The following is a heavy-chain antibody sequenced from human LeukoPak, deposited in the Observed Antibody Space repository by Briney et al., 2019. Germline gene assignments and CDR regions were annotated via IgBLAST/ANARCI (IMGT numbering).Heavy chain of an antibody. Sequence: PSETLSLTCAVSGYSISSYYYWVWIRQPPGKGLEWIGSIYHSGSTYFNPPLKSRVTISVDTSKNQFSLKLTSVTAADTAVYYCARGRSPHQAVNAFDIWGQGTMVTVSS. CDR2: IYHSGST. CDR3: ARGRSPHQAVNAFDI. J-gene: IGHJ3*02. V-gene: IGHV4-38-2*01. D-gene: IGHD3-22*01. CDR1: GYSISSYYY.